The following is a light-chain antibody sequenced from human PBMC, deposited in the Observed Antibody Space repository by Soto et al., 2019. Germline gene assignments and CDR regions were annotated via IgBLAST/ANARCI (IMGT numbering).Light chain of an antibody. CDR1: QSISSW. CDR3: QQYNSYPWT. J-gene: IGKJ1*01. Sequence: DITMTQSPSTLSASVGDRVTITCRASQSISSWLAWYQQKPGKTPKVLIYKASSLESGVPSRFSGSGSGTEFTLTISSLQPDDFATYYCQQYNSYPWTFGQGTKVEIK. CDR2: KAS. V-gene: IGKV1-5*03.